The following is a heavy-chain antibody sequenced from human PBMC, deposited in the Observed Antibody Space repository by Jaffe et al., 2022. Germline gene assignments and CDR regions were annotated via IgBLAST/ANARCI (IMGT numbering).Heavy chain of an antibody. J-gene: IGHJ4*02. CDR2: INAGNVNT. D-gene: IGHD6-19*01. CDR1: GYTFTSYA. Sequence: QVQLVQSGAEVTKPGASVKVSCKASGYTFTSYAMHWVRQAPGQRLEYMGWINAGNVNTNYSQKFQGRVTITRDTSASTAYLELSSLRSEDTAVYYCARYRSGWYFDYWGQGTLVTVSS. V-gene: IGHV1-3*01. CDR3: ARYRSGWYFDY.